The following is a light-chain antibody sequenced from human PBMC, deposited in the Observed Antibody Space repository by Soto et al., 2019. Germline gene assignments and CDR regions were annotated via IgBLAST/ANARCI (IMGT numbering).Light chain of an antibody. CDR3: QQYDSSPRT. J-gene: IGKJ1*01. CDR2: DAS. Sequence: IVLTQSPGTLSLSPWERATLSCTASQSLSGSQLAWYQQKPGQAPRLLIHDASSRATGISDRFTGSGSGTDFTLTITTLEPEDFAVYWCQQYDSSPRTFGQGTKVDIK. V-gene: IGKV3-20*01. CDR1: QSLSGSQ.